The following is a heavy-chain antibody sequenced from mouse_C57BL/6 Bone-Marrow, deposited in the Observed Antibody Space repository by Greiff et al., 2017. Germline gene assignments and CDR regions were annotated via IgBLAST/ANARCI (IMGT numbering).Heavy chain of an antibody. V-gene: IGHV1-55*01. CDR2: IYPGSGST. D-gene: IGHD1-1*01. CDR1: GYTFTSYW. CDR3: ARNYYGTPFAY. Sequence: QVQLKQPGAELVKPGASVKMSCKASGYTFTSYWITWVKQRPGQGLEWIGDIYPGSGSTNYNEKFKSKDTLTVATSSSTAYMQRSSLTSEDSAVYYGARNYYGTPFAYWGQGTLVTVSA. J-gene: IGHJ3*01.